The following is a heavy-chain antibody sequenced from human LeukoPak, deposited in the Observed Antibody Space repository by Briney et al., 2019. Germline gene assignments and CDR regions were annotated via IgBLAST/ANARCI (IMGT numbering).Heavy chain of an antibody. D-gene: IGHD4-17*01. CDR1: GYTFTGYY. CDR2: INPNSGGT. J-gene: IGHJ4*02. Sequence: ASVKVSCKASGYTFTGYYMHWVRQAPGQGLEWMGLINPNSGGTNYAQKFQGRVTMTRDTSISTAYMELSRLRSDDTAVYYCARDFGGDYGFIQDYWGQGTLVTVSS. CDR3: ARDFGGDYGFIQDY. V-gene: IGHV1-2*02.